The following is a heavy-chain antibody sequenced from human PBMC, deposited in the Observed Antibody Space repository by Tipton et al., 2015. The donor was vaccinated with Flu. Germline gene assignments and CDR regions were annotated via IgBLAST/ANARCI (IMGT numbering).Heavy chain of an antibody. J-gene: IGHJ5*02. CDR1: GGSFSGDY. V-gene: IGHV4-34*01. CDR2: VNHSGST. Sequence: GLVKPSETLSLTCVVYGGSFSGDYCSWIRQPPGKGLEWIGEVNHSGSTNYNPSLKSRVTISVDTSKNQFSLKLDSVTAADTAVYYCARHVYGDYVNYLDPWGQGNLVVVSP. D-gene: IGHD4-17*01. CDR3: ARHVYGDYVNYLDP.